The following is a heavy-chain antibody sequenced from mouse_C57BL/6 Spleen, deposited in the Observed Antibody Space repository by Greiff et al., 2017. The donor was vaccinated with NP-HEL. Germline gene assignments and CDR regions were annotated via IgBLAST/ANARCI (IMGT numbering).Heavy chain of an antibody. Sequence: VQLQQSGAELARPGASVKLSCKASGYTFTSYGISWVKQRTGQGLEWIGEIYPRSGNTYYNEKFKGKATLTADKSSSTAYMELRSLTSEDSAVYFCARWGYYDYDVYAMDYWGQGTSVTVSS. CDR3: ARWGYYDYDVYAMDY. CDR2: IYPRSGNT. V-gene: IGHV1-81*01. J-gene: IGHJ4*01. D-gene: IGHD2-4*01. CDR1: GYTFTSYG.